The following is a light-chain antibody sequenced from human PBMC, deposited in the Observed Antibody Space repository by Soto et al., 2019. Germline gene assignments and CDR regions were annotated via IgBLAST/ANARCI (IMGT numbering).Light chain of an antibody. CDR2: GAS. CDR1: QSVSSSY. V-gene: IGKV3D-7*01. J-gene: IGKJ1*01. CDR3: QHSART. Sequence: PGERVTLSCRASQSVSSSYLTWYQQKPGQAPRLLIYGASTRATGIPARFSGSGSGTDFTLTISSLQPDDFAVYYCQHSARTFGQGTKVEIK.